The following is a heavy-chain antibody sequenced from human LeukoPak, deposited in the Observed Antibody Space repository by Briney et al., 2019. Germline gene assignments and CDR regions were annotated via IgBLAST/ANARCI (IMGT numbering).Heavy chain of an antibody. CDR2: IGTAGDT. Sequence: GGSLRLSCAASGFTFSDYDVHWVRQATGKGREWVSAIGTAGDTYYTGSVKGRFTISRENAKNSLYLQMNSLRAGDTAVYYCARVAKERVGGVYYFDYWGQGTLVTVSS. J-gene: IGHJ4*02. V-gene: IGHV3-13*01. CDR3: ARVAKERVGGVYYFDY. D-gene: IGHD1-1*01. CDR1: GFTFSDYD.